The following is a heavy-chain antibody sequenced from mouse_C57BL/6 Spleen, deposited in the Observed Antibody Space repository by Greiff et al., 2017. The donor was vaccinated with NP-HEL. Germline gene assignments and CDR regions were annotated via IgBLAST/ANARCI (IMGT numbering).Heavy chain of an antibody. J-gene: IGHJ1*03. Sequence: EVQLVESGPGLVKPSQSLSLTCSVTGYSITSGYYWNWIRQFPGNKLEWMGYISYDGSNNYNPSLKNRISITRDTSKNQFFLKLNSVTTEDTATYYCARNYGIYWYFDVWGTGTTVTVSS. CDR2: ISYDGSN. CDR3: ARNYGIYWYFDV. V-gene: IGHV3-6*01. D-gene: IGHD2-1*01. CDR1: GYSITSGYY.